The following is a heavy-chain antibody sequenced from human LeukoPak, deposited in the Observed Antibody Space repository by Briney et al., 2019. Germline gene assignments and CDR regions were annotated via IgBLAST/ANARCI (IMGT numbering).Heavy chain of an antibody. J-gene: IGHJ4*02. D-gene: IGHD3-10*02. CDR2: ISWDSSYT. Sequence: GGSLRLSCAASGFTFSDYYMSWIRQAPGRGLEWVSYISWDSSYTSYADSVKGRFTVSRDNAQKSLYPQMDSLRAEDTAVYYCARMFQDWGQGTLVTVSS. V-gene: IGHV3-11*03. CDR3: ARMFQD. CDR1: GFTFSDYY.